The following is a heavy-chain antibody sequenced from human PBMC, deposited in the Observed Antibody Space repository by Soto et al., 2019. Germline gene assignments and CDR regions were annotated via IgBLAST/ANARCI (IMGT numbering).Heavy chain of an antibody. CDR1: GNSLSELA. V-gene: IGHV1-24*01. Sequence: QVPLAQSGAEVKKPGASVKVSCKVSGNSLSELAMHWVLQVPREGLEWMGGSDPEDGEKVCAQKFQGRVTMTEDSSADTPYMELSSLTSEDTAVYYCVAINRLVFGMVTIIVRSFDYWGQGTLVTFSS. CDR2: SDPEDGEK. CDR3: VAINRLVFGMVTIIVRSFDY. D-gene: IGHD3-3*01. J-gene: IGHJ4*02.